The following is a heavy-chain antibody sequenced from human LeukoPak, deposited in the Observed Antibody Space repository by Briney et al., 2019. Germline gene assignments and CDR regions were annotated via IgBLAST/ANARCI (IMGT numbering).Heavy chain of an antibody. V-gene: IGHV4-59*01. CDR2: IFDSGT. CDR3: ARFQWGLNFFDP. J-gene: IGHJ5*02. CDR1: GGSISPYY. Sequence: SQTLSLTCAVSGGSISPYYWNWIRQPPGKGLEWIGYIFDSGTNYNPSLKSRVTMSMDASKNQFSLRLTSVTPADTAVYYCARFQWGLNFFDPWGQGTLVTVSS. D-gene: IGHD1-26*01.